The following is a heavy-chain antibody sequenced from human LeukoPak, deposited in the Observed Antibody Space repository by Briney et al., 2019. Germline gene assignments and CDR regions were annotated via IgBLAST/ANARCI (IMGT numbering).Heavy chain of an antibody. Sequence: SETLSLTCTVSGGSISSSSYYWGWIRQPPGKGLEWIGSIYYSGSTYYNPSLKSRVTISVDTSKNQFSLKLSSVTAADTAVYYCARSGKPENYDFWSGYPYYLDYRGQGTLVTVSS. J-gene: IGHJ4*02. D-gene: IGHD3-3*01. V-gene: IGHV4-39*01. CDR2: IYYSGST. CDR3: ARSGKPENYDFWSGYPYYLDY. CDR1: GGSISSSSYY.